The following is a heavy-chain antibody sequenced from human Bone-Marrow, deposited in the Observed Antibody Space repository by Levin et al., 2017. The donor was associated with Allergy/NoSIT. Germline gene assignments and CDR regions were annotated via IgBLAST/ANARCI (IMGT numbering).Heavy chain of an antibody. CDR1: GFTFSTYP. D-gene: IGHD3-3*01. Sequence: GGSLRLSCAASGFTFSTYPFNWVRQAPGKGLEWISFISSSGGSMFYADSVKGRFTISRDDATNSVFLQMHSLRADDTAVYYCARDGRSELQRNFFDYWGQGTLVTVSS. CDR3: ARDGRSELQRNFFDY. V-gene: IGHV3-48*01. J-gene: IGHJ4*02. CDR2: ISSSGGSM.